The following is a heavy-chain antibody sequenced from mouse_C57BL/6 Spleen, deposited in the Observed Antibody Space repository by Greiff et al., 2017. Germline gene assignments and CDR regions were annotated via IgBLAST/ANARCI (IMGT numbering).Heavy chain of an antibody. V-gene: IGHV10-1*01. CDR3: VRDDYDEAWFAY. D-gene: IGHD2-4*01. CDR1: GFSFNTYA. Sequence: EADGGLVQPKGSLKLSCAASGFSFNTYAMNWVRQAPGKGLEWVARIRSKSNNYATYYADSVKDRFTISRDDSESMLYLQMNNLKTEDTAMYYCVRDDYDEAWFAYWGQGTLVTVSA. J-gene: IGHJ3*01. CDR2: IRSKSNNYAT.